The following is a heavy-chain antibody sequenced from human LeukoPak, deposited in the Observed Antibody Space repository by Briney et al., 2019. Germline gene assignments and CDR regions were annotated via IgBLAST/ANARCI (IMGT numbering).Heavy chain of an antibody. D-gene: IGHD3-9*01. V-gene: IGHV3-53*01. CDR1: GFTVSSNY. CDR2: IYSGGST. Sequence: GGSLRLSCAASGFTVSSNYMSWVRQAPGKGLEWVSVIYSGGSTYYADSVKGRFTISRDNSKNTLYLQMNSLRAEDTAVYYCARGFGGYYDILTGYYTFDYWGQGTLVTVSS. J-gene: IGHJ4*02. CDR3: ARGFGGYYDILTGYYTFDY.